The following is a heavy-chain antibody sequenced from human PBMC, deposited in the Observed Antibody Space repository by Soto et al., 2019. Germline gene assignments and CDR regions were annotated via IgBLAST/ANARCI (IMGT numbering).Heavy chain of an antibody. Sequence: GGSLRLSCVASGFTFDDYAMHWVRQAPGKGLEWVSGISWNSGSIGYADSVKGRFTISRDNAKNSLYLQMNSLRAEDTALYYCAKDKAAGGSGWTFGAFDIWGQGTMVTVSS. D-gene: IGHD6-19*01. J-gene: IGHJ3*02. CDR2: ISWNSGSI. V-gene: IGHV3-9*01. CDR1: GFTFDDYA. CDR3: AKDKAAGGSGWTFGAFDI.